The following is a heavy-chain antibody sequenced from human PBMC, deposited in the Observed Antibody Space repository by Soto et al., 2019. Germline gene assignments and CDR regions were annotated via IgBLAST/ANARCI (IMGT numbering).Heavy chain of an antibody. D-gene: IGHD1-20*01. CDR2: INGGASAT. CDR3: ARGVTVGVTGPDY. V-gene: IGHV3-23*01. J-gene: IGHJ4*02. CDR1: GFTFSSYA. Sequence: PGGSLRLSCAASGFTFSSYAMSWVRQAPGKGLEWVSAINGGASATFYADSVKGRFTISRDQSKNTIYLQMDSLKVEDTAVYYCARGVTVGVTGPDYWGQGKLVTVSS.